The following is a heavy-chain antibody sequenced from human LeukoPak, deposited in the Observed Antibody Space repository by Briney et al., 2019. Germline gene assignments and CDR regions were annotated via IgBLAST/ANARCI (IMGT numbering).Heavy chain of an antibody. CDR3: ARSKDILTGYCFEY. D-gene: IGHD3-9*01. CDR2: INHTGST. V-gene: IGHV4-34*01. J-gene: IGHJ4*02. CDR1: GGSFSGYY. Sequence: SETLSLTSAVYGGSFSGYYCSWIRQPPGKWLEWIGEINHTGSTNYNPSLKSRVTISVDTSKNQSTLKLSSVTAEDTAVYYGARSKDILTGYCFEYWGQGTLVTVSS.